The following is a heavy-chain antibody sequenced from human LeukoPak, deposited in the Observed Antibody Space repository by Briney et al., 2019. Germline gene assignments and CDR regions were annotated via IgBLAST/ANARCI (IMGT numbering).Heavy chain of an antibody. CDR2: IKSKTDGGTT. Sequence: GGSLRLSCAASGFTFSNAWMSWVRQAPGKGLEWVGRIKSKTDGGTTDYAAPVKGRFTISRDDSKNTLYLQMNSLKTEDTAVYYCRVTKQHYGMDVWGQGTTVTVSS. V-gene: IGHV3-15*01. CDR3: RVTKQHYGMDV. D-gene: IGHD4-17*01. J-gene: IGHJ6*02. CDR1: GFTFSNAW.